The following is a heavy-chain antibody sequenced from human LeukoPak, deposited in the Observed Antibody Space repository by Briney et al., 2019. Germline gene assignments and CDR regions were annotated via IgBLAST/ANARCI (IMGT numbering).Heavy chain of an antibody. CDR2: INHSGST. Sequence: PSETLSLTCAVYGGSFSGYYWSWIRQPPGKGLEWIGEINHSGSTNYNPSLKSRVTISVDTSKNQFSLKLSSVTAADTAVYYCARRVVVVAATLYNWFDPWGQGTLVTVSS. V-gene: IGHV4-34*01. CDR1: GGSFSGYY. D-gene: IGHD2-15*01. J-gene: IGHJ5*02. CDR3: ARRVVVVAATLYNWFDP.